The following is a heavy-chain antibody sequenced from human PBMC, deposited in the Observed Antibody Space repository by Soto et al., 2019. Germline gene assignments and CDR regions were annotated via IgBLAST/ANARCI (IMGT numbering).Heavy chain of an antibody. J-gene: IGHJ5*02. CDR3: ARGPITTNPRSDP. CDR1: GGSFSGYY. CDR2: INHSRST. Sequence: SETLSLTCAVYGGSFSGYYWSWIRQPPGKGLEWIGEINHSRSTNYNPSLKSRVTISVDTSKNQFSLKLSSVTAADTAVYYCARGPITTNPRSDPWAREPWSPSPQ. V-gene: IGHV4-34*01. D-gene: IGHD3-22*01.